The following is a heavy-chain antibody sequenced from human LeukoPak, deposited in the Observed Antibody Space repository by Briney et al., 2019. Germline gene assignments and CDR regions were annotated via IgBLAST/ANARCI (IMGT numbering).Heavy chain of an antibody. V-gene: IGHV3-23*01. CDR2: ITGSGDAT. J-gene: IGHJ4*02. CDR3: AKDLAIAARPVFDS. Sequence: PGGSLRLSCAAFGFTFSGYALTWVRQAPGKGLEWVSTITGSGDATYYADSVKGRFTISRDNSQNMLYLQMNSLRAEDTARYYCAKDLAIAARPVFDSWGQGTLVTVSS. CDR1: GFTFSGYA. D-gene: IGHD6-6*01.